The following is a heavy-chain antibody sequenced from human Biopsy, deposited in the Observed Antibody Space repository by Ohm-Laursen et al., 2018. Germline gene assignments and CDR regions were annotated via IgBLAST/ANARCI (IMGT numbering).Heavy chain of an antibody. Sequence: PLRLSCAASGFTFNAYWMYWVRQAAGKGMEWVSGITGSGGSTYYTDSVKGRFTISRDNSKNTLYLQMNSLRAEDTAVYYCAKSPSITMITNWFDSWGQGTLVTVSS. CDR2: ITGSGGST. J-gene: IGHJ5*01. V-gene: IGHV3-23*01. CDR3: AKSPSITMITNWFDS. D-gene: IGHD3-22*01. CDR1: GFTFNAYW.